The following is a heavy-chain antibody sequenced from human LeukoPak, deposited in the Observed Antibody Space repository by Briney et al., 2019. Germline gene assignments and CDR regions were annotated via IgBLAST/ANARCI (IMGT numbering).Heavy chain of an antibody. CDR1: VYTFTGYY. Sequence: ASVTVSCKSSVYTFTGYYMHCVRQARGQGREWRGWMNPNRGDTNSAQKCQGRVTMTRDTSISTAYMELSRLRSDDTGVYYCARVGSDSSGWRRFDYWGQGTLVTVSS. D-gene: IGHD6-19*01. V-gene: IGHV1-2*02. J-gene: IGHJ4*02. CDR3: ARVGSDSSGWRRFDY. CDR2: MNPNRGDT.